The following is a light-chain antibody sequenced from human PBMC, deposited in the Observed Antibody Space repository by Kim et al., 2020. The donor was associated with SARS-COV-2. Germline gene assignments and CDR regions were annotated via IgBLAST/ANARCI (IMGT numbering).Light chain of an antibody. J-gene: IGLJ1*01. Sequence: SIYSTGTSGDVGRYTYVSLYHQHPGKAHKHMIYDVSKRPSGVPDRFSGSKSGNTASLTISGLQAEDEADYYCCSYAGSYTFVFGTGTKVTVL. CDR3: CSYAGSYTFV. CDR2: DVS. V-gene: IGLV2-11*01. CDR1: SGDVGRYTY.